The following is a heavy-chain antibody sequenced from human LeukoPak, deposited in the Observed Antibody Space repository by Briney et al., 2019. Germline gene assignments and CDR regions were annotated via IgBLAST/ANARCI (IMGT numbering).Heavy chain of an antibody. J-gene: IGHJ4*02. CDR2: IYYSGST. D-gene: IGHD2-21*02. CDR1: GGSLSSYY. V-gene: IGHV4-59*08. Sequence: SETLSLTCTVSGGSLSSYYWSWTRQPPGKGLEWIGYIYYSGSTNYNPSLKSRVTISVDTSKNQFSLKLSSVTAADTAVYYCARTAYCGGDCSAFDYWGQGTLVTVSS. CDR3: ARTAYCGGDCSAFDY.